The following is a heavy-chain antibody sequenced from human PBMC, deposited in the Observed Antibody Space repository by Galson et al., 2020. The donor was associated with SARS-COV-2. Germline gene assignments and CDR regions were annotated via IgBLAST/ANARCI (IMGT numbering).Heavy chain of an antibody. CDR2: IKQDGSEK. J-gene: IGHJ4*02. V-gene: IGHV3-7*01. CDR1: GFTFSSHW. D-gene: IGHD3-22*01. Sequence: GESLKISCAASGFTFSSHWMSWVRQAPGKGLEWVVNIKQDGSEKYYVDSVKGRFTISRDNAKNSLYLQMNNLRADDTAVYYCARNRDSSGYYYEIDYWGQGTLVTVSS. CDR3: ARNRDSSGYYYEIDY.